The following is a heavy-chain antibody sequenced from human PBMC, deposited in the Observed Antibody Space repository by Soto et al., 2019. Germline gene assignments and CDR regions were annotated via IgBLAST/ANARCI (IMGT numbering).Heavy chain of an antibody. Sequence: EVQLLESGGGLVQPGGSLRLSCAASGFTFSSYAMNWVRQAPGKGVEWVSVISGSGGSTYYAVSVKGRFTISRDNSQSTLYLQMNSLGAEDTAVYDCAKRGSGSYFDYWGQGPLVTVSS. CDR1: GFTFSSYA. D-gene: IGHD1-26*01. V-gene: IGHV3-23*01. J-gene: IGHJ4*02. CDR2: ISGSGGST. CDR3: AKRGSGSYFDY.